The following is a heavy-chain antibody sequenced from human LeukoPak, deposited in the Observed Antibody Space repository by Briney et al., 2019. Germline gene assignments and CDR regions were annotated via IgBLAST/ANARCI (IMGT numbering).Heavy chain of an antibody. CDR1: GFNFILFG. V-gene: IGHV3-33*01. CDR3: ARDLYSRNLDY. J-gene: IGHJ4*02. Sequence: QPGGSLRLSCAASGFNFILFGMHWVRQAPGEGLEWVALMRYDGDYKYYGDFVKGRFTISRDNFKNMVYLEMNSLRAEDTAVYYCARDLYSRNLDYWGQGSLVTVSS. D-gene: IGHD4-11*01. CDR2: MRYDGDYK.